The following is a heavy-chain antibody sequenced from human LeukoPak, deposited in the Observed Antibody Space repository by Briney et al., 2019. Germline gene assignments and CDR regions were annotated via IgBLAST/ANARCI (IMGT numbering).Heavy chain of an antibody. CDR2: LSGGGDSR. CDR1: GFAFSNYA. V-gene: IGHV3-23*01. Sequence: GGSLRLSCAASGFAFSNYAMSWVRQAPGKGLEWVSSLSGGGDSRYYADSVMGRFTISRDNSKNTLYLQMNSLRAEDTAVYYCAATRYYYDSSGYSNFDYWGQGTLVTVSS. CDR3: AATRYYYDSSGYSNFDY. D-gene: IGHD3-22*01. J-gene: IGHJ4*01.